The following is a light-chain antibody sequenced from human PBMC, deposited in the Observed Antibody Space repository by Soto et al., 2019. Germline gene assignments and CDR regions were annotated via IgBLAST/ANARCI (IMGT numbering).Light chain of an antibody. J-gene: IGKJ5*01. V-gene: IGKV1-9*01. CDR2: AAA. CDR1: QGIDSS. CDR3: QQLHDYPIT. Sequence: ILLTQSPSSLSASVGDRVTITCRTSQGIDSSFAFYQQKPGKAPKLLIYAAASLQSLVPSRFSGSGSGTDFTLTISSLQPEDFATYYCQQLHDYPITFGQGTRLEIK.